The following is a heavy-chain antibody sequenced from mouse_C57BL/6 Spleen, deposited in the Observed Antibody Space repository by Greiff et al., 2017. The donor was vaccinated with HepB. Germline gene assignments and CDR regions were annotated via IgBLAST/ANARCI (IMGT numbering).Heavy chain of an antibody. CDR2: IHPNSGST. V-gene: IGHV1-64*01. CDR3: ALTTVVSYYFDY. D-gene: IGHD1-1*01. J-gene: IGHJ2*01. CDR1: GYTFTSYW. Sequence: QVQLKQPGAELVKPGASVKLSCKASGYTFTSYWMHWVKQRPGQGLEWIGMIHPNSGSTNYNEKFKSKATLTVDKSSSTAYMQLSSLTSEDSAVYYCALTTVVSYYFDYWGQGTTLTVSS.